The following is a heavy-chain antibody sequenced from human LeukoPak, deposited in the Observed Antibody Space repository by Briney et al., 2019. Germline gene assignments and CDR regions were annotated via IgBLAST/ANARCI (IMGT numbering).Heavy chain of an antibody. CDR3: ARNYDYVWGSYYY. CDR1: GGSISSGDYY. J-gene: IGHJ4*02. Sequence: SETLFLTCTVSGGSISSGDYYWSWIRQPPGKGLEWIGYIYYSGSTYYNPSLKSRVTISVDTSKNQFSLKLSSVTAADTAVYYCARNYDYVWGSYYYWGQGTLVTVSS. CDR2: IYYSGST. D-gene: IGHD3-16*01. V-gene: IGHV4-30-4*01.